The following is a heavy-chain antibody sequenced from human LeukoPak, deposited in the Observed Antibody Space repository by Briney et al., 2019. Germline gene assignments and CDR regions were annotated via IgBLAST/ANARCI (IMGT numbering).Heavy chain of an antibody. CDR1: GFTFSSNY. CDR2: IYSGGST. J-gene: IGHJ4*02. V-gene: IGHV3-53*01. Sequence: GGSLRLSCAASGFTFSSNYMSWVRKAPGKGLEWVSVIYSGGSTYYADSVKGRFTISRDNSKNTLYLQMNSLRAEDTAVYYCARDLSSGWENSWGQGTLVTVSS. CDR3: ARDLSSGWENS. D-gene: IGHD6-19*01.